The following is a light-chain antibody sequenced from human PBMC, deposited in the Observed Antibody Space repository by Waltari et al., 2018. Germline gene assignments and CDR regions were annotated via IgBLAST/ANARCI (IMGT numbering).Light chain of an antibody. CDR2: DAS. J-gene: IGKJ2*01. V-gene: IGKV3-11*01. Sequence: EIVLTQSPATLSLSPGERATLPCRPSQSVSSYLAWYQQKPGQAPRLLIYDASNRATGLPARFSGSGSGTDFTLTISSLEPEDFAVYYCQQRSNWQGYTFGQGTKLEIK. CDR1: QSVSSY. CDR3: QQRSNWQGYT.